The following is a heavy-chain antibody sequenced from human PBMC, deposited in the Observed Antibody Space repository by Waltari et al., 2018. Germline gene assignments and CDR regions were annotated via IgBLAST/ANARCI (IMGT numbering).Heavy chain of an antibody. D-gene: IGHD4-17*01. CDR3: ARDGTVTTAGAERYYYGMDV. Sequence: QVQLQESGPGLVKPSETLSLTCTVSGGSISSYYWSWIRQPPGKGLEWIGYICYSGSTNYNPSLKSRVTISVDTSKNQFSLKLSSVTAADTAVYYCARDGTVTTAGAERYYYGMDVWGQGTTVTVSS. CDR1: GGSISSYY. V-gene: IGHV4-59*01. J-gene: IGHJ6*02. CDR2: ICYSGST.